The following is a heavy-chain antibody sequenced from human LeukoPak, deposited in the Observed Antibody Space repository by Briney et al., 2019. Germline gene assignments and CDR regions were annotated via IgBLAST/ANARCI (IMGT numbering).Heavy chain of an antibody. CDR3: ARVGSSLTHYFDY. D-gene: IGHD6-13*01. V-gene: IGHV3-21*01. CDR1: GFTFSSYS. CDR2: ISSSSSYI. J-gene: IGHJ4*02. Sequence: GGSLRLSCAASGFTFSSYSMNWVRQAPGKGLEWVSSISSSSSYIYYADSVKGRFTISRDNAKNSPYLQMNSLRAEDTAVYYCARVGSSLTHYFDYWGQGTLVTVSS.